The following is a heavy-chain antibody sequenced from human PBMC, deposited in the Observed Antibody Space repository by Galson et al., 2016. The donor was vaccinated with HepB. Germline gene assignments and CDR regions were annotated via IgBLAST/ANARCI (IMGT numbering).Heavy chain of an antibody. D-gene: IGHD6-19*01. V-gene: IGHV3-23*01. CDR2: ISGNGGNT. Sequence: SLRLSCAASGFTFNTYAMTWVRQAPGKGLEWVSAISGNGGNTYYADSVKGRFTISKDKSKSTLYLQMNSLRVEDTAVYYCAKRQGYTSGRADSWGQGTLVTVSS. CDR3: AKRQGYTSGRADS. CDR1: GFTFNTYA. J-gene: IGHJ4*02.